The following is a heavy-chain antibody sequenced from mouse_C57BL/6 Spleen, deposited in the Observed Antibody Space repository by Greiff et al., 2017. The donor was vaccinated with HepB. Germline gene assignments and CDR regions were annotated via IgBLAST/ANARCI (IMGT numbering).Heavy chain of an antibody. V-gene: IGHV5-17*01. D-gene: IGHD1-1*01. CDR3: ARSYYYGTSPYFDY. CDR1: GFTFSDYG. CDR2: ISSGSSTI. Sequence: DVQLVESGGGLVKPGGSLKLSCAASGFTFSDYGMHWVRQAPEKGLEWVAYISSGSSTIYYADTVKGRFTISRDNAKNTLFLQMTSLRSEDTAMYYCARSYYYGTSPYFDYWGQGTTLTVSS. J-gene: IGHJ2*01.